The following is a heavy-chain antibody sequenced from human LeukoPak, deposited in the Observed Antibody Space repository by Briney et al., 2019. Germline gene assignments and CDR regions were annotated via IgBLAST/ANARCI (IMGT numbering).Heavy chain of an antibody. CDR3: ARDRSSSSWYWSYYYMDV. CDR2: IYYSGST. Sequence: SETLSLTCTVSGGSISSSDDYWGWIRQPPGKGVEWIVSIYYSGSTYYNPSLKSRVTISVDTSKNQFSLKLSSVTAADTAVYYCARDRSSSSWYWSYYYMDVWGKGTTVTVSS. CDR1: GGSISSSDDY. D-gene: IGHD6-13*01. J-gene: IGHJ6*03. V-gene: IGHV4-39*07.